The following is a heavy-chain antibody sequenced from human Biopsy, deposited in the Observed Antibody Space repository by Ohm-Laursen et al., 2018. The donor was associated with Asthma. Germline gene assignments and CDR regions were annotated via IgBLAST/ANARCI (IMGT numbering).Heavy chain of an antibody. CDR3: VRDKVVVVPSSKGPTDWFDP. D-gene: IGHD2-15*01. Sequence: GASVKVSCKASGYTFSNYAISWVRQAPGQGLEWMGWISGYNGDTKFAQNVKGRLSLTTDTSTSTAYMELRSLTSDDTAVYYCVRDKVVVVPSSKGPTDWFDPWGQGTLVTVSS. V-gene: IGHV1-18*04. CDR1: GYTFSNYA. CDR2: ISGYNGDT. J-gene: IGHJ5*02.